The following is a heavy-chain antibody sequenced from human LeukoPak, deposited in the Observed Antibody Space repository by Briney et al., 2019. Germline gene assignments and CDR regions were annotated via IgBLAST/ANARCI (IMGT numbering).Heavy chain of an antibody. D-gene: IGHD3-22*01. Sequence: PSETLSLTCTVSGGSISSSSYYWGWIRQPPGKVLEWVGSIYYSGSTYYNPSLKSRVTISVDTSKNQFSRKLSSVTAADTAVYYCASFPKYYYDSSGRRAFDIWGQGTMVTVSS. J-gene: IGHJ3*02. CDR2: IYYSGST. V-gene: IGHV4-39*01. CDR1: GGSISSSSYY. CDR3: ASFPKYYYDSSGRRAFDI.